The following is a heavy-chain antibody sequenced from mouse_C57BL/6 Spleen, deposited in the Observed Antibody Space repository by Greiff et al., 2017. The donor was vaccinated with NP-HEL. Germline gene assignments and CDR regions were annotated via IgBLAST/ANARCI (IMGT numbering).Heavy chain of an antibody. D-gene: IGHD2-4*01. CDR3: ARWDDYGGLGYFDV. CDR2: IDPSDSET. Sequence: QVQLQQPGAELVRPGSSVKLSCKASGYTFTSYWMHWVKQRPIQGLEWIGNIDPSDSETHYNQKFKDKATLTVDKSSSTAYMQLSSLTSEDSAVYYGARWDDYGGLGYFDVWGTGTTVTVSS. J-gene: IGHJ1*03. CDR1: GYTFTSYW. V-gene: IGHV1-52*01.